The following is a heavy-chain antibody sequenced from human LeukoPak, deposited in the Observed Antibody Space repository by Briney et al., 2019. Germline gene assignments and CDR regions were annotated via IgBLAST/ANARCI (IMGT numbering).Heavy chain of an antibody. Sequence: GGSLRLSCAASGLTFSSYAMHWVRQAPGKGLEWVAVIWSDTTNKYYADSVKGRFTISRDNSKNTLYLQMSSLRAEDTAMYYCARDRLTTVTTFHFDYWGQGTLVTVSS. CDR2: IWSDTTNK. CDR1: GLTFSSYA. V-gene: IGHV3-33*01. D-gene: IGHD4-17*01. CDR3: ARDRLTTVTTFHFDY. J-gene: IGHJ4*02.